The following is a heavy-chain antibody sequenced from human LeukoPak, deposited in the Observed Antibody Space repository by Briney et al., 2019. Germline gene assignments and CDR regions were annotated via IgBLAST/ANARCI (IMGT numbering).Heavy chain of an antibody. V-gene: IGHV1-18*01. CDR1: GYTFTSYG. J-gene: IGHJ3*02. D-gene: IGHD1-1*01. CDR2: ISAYNGNT. CDR3: ARDSPGWNDVDAFDI. Sequence: ASVKVSCKASGYTFTSYGISWVRQAPGQGLEWMGWISAYNGNTNYAQKLQGRVTMTTDTSTSTAYMELRSLRSDDTAVYYCARDSPGWNDVDAFDIWGQGTMVTVSS.